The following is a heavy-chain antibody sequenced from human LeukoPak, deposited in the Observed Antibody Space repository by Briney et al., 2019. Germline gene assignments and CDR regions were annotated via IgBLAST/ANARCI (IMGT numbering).Heavy chain of an antibody. CDR1: GYTFTSYG. CDR2: ISAYNGNT. D-gene: IGHD6-19*01. J-gene: IGHJ5*02. CDR3: ARVGSGWYLGGWFDP. V-gene: IGHV1-18*01. Sequence: ASVKVSCKASGYTFTSYGISWVRQAPGQGLEWMGWISAYNGNTNYAQKLQGRVTMTTDTSTSTAYMELRSLRSDDTAVYYCARVGSGWYLGGWFDPWGQGTLVTVSS.